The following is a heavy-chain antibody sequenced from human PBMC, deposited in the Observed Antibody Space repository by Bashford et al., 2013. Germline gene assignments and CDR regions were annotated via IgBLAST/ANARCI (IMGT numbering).Heavy chain of an antibody. V-gene: IGHV4-4*08. CDR1: GGYMNTYY. Sequence: SETLSLTCAVSGGYMNTYYWSWLRQPPGKGLEYIGYISDTGSTNYNPSLKSRVTMSIDTSKNQFSLRLSSVAAADTAVYYCARDLRDILIGQNWFDPWGQGTLVTVSS. CDR2: ISDTGST. D-gene: IGHD3-9*01. CDR3: ARDLRDILIGQNWFDP. J-gene: IGHJ5*02.